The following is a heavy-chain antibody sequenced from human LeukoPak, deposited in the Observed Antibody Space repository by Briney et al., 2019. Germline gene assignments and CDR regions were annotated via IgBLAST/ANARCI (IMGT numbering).Heavy chain of an antibody. CDR3: ASKGIAVAGTYYYYGMDV. J-gene: IGHJ6*04. V-gene: IGHV1-69*06. CDR1: GGTFSSYA. D-gene: IGHD6-19*01. CDR2: IIPIFGTA. Sequence: EASVKVSCKASGGTFSSYAISWVRQAPGQELEWMGGIIPIFGTANYAQKFQGRVTITADKSTSIAYMELSSLRSEDTAVYYCASKGIAVAGTYYYYGMDVWGKGTTVTVSS.